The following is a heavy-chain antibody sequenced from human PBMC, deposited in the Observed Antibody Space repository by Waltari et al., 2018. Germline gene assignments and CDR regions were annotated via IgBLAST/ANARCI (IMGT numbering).Heavy chain of an antibody. CDR3: ARGGCSVTSEGYYTLRDS. V-gene: IGHV3-33*08. CDR2: IWSDGKTN. D-gene: IGHD3-3*01. J-gene: IGHJ4*02. CDR1: GFSLSDCG. Sequence: QVQLVESGGGVVQPGSSLRLSCAVSGFSLSDCGVHWVRQAQGKGVEWLATIWSDGKTNSVASSVKGRFTISRDSSQHTVYLQMNSLRAEDTAMFYCARGGCSVTSEGYYTLRDSWGPGTLVTVSS.